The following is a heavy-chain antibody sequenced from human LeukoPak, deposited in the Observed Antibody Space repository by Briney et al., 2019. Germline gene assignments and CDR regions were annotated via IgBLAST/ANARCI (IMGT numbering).Heavy chain of an antibody. Sequence: PGGSLRLSSAASGFTFSGYWMHWARQSPGKGLVWVSGINGDRTDTAYAGSVKGRFTISRDNAKYTLYLQMNSLSVEDTALSSCARDPRNKGFDPWGQGTLVTVSS. J-gene: IGHJ5*02. CDR3: ARDPRNKGFDP. CDR2: INGDRTDT. D-gene: IGHD1/OR15-1a*01. CDR1: GFTFSGYW. V-gene: IGHV3-74*03.